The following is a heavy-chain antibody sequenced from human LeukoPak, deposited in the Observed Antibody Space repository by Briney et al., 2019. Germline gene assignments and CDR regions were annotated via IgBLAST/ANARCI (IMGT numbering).Heavy chain of an antibody. CDR2: IYHSGST. D-gene: IGHD3-22*01. CDR3: AREPHYYYDSSGPIDY. Sequence: PSETLSPTCAVSGGSISSSNWWSWVRQPPGKGLEWIGEIYHSGSTNYNPSLKSRVTMSVDKSKNQFSLKLSSVTAADTAVYYCAREPHYYYDSSGPIDYWGQGTLVTVSS. J-gene: IGHJ4*02. CDR1: GGSISSSNW. V-gene: IGHV4-4*02.